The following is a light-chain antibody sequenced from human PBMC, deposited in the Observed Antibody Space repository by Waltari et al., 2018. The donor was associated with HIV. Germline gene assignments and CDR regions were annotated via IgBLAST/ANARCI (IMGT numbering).Light chain of an antibody. Sequence: QSALTQPRSVSGSPGQSVTISCPGTRSAVGGYNYVSWYQQHPGKAPKFMIYDVSKRPSGVPDRFSGSKSGNTASLTISGLQAEDEADYYCCSYAGSYTVVFGGGTKLTVL. CDR1: RSAVGGYNY. J-gene: IGLJ2*01. V-gene: IGLV2-11*01. CDR2: DVS. CDR3: CSYAGSYTVV.